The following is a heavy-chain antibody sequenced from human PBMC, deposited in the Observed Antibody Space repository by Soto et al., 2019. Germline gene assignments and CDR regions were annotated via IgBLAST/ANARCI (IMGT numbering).Heavy chain of an antibody. D-gene: IGHD6-13*01. CDR1: GGTLNKHA. CDR2: IIPMFGIP. CDR3: ARGGTSGWLKGAYDV. J-gene: IGHJ3*01. V-gene: IGHV1-69*01. Sequence: QVQLVQSGAEVKKPGSSVKVSCKASGGTLNKHAITWVRRAPGQGLEWLGGIIPMFGIPNYPQKFQGRVTITADDSTNTSHMEFHSLTSDDTAVYYCARGGTSGWLKGAYDVWGQGTMVTVSS.